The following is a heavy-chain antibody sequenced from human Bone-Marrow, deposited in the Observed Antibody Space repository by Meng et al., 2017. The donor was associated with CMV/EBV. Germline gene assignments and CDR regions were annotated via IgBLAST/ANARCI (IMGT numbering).Heavy chain of an antibody. CDR2: ISWNSGSI. J-gene: IGHJ4*02. CDR3: AKDMGYSSSSGGFDY. V-gene: IGHV3-9*01. D-gene: IGHD6-6*01. CDR1: GFTFDDYA. Sequence: GGSLRLSCAASGFTFDDYAMHWVRQAPGKGLEWVSGISWNSGSIGYADSVKGRFTISRDNAKNSLYPQMNSLRAEDTALYYCAKDMGYSSSSGGFDYWGQGTLVTVSS.